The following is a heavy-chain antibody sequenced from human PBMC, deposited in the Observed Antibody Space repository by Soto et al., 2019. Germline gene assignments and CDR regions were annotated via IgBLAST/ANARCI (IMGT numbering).Heavy chain of an antibody. D-gene: IGHD1-20*01. CDR3: ARDDNWIDVPFFDY. J-gene: IGHJ4*02. CDR1: GFTFSDYY. Sequence: GGSLRLSCAASGFTFSDYYMSWIRQAPGKGLEWVSYISSSGSTIYYADSVKGRFTISRDNAKNSLYLQMNSLRAEDTAVYYCARDDNWIDVPFFDYWGQRTLVTVSS. V-gene: IGHV3-11*01. CDR2: ISSSGSTI.